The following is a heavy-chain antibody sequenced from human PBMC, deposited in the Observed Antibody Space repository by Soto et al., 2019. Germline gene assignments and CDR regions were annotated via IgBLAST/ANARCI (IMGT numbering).Heavy chain of an antibody. Sequence: EVQLLESGGNLVQPGGSLRLSCAASGFYFAYYVMRWVRQAPGKGLEFVSSITESGTTKYYADSVKGRFTISRDNSKSILYLQNSSRGAEDTAIYCSAALWCDGEYELSWGQGVLVAVSS. CDR1: GFYFAYYV. CDR3: AALWCDGEYELS. J-gene: IGHJ5*01. CDR2: ITESGTTK. D-gene: IGHD3-10*01. V-gene: IGHV3-23*01.